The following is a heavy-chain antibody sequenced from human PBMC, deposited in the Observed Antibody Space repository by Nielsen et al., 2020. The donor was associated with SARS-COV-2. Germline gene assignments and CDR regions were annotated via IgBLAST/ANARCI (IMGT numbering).Heavy chain of an antibody. CDR3: ARHMESYNFWSGFDY. Sequence: GSLRLSCTISGGSISSYYWSWIRQPPGKGLEWIGYIYYSGSTNYNPSLKTRVTISVDTSKNQFSLKLSSVTATDTAVYYCARHMESYNFWSGFDYWGQGTLVTVSS. D-gene: IGHD3-3*01. J-gene: IGHJ4*02. CDR2: IYYSGST. CDR1: GGSISSYY. V-gene: IGHV4-59*08.